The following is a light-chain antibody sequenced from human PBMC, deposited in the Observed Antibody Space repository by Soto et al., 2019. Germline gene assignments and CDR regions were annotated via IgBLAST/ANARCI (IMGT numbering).Light chain of an antibody. J-gene: IGKJ4*01. CDR3: QQRSNWPFLT. Sequence: EIVLTQSPATLSLSPGERATLSCRASQSVSSYLAWYQQKPGQAPRLLIYDASNRATGIPARFSGSGSVTDFTLTISSLEPEDFAVYYCQQRSNWPFLTFGGGTKVEIK. V-gene: IGKV3-11*01. CDR1: QSVSSY. CDR2: DAS.